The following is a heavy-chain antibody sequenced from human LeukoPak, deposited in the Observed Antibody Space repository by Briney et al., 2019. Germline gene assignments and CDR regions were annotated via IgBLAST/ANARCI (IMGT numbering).Heavy chain of an antibody. V-gene: IGHV1-46*01. CDR1: GYTFTTYD. J-gene: IGHJ4*02. CDR2: IDPSGGST. D-gene: IGHD3-22*01. Sequence: ASVKVSCKTSGYTFTTYDINWVRQATGQGLEWMGIIDPSGGSTSYAQKFQGRVTMTRDTSASTVYMELSSLRSEDTAVYYCARGSYYYDSSGPIDYWGQGSLVTVSS. CDR3: ARGSYYYDSSGPIDY.